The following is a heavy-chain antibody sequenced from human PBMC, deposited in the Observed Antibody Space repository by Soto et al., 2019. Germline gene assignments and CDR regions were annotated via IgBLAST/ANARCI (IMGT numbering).Heavy chain of an antibody. CDR3: ARGDSSRSYYMDV. CDR1: GFTFSSYS. CDR2: ISSSSSYI. V-gene: IGHV3-21*01. Sequence: EVQLVESGGGLVKPGGSLRLSCAASGFTFSSYSMNWVRQAPGKGLAWVSSISSSSSYIYYADSVKGRFTISRDNAKNSLYLQMNSLRAEDTAVYYCARGDSSRSYYMDVWGKGTTVTVSS. D-gene: IGHD6-13*01. J-gene: IGHJ6*03.